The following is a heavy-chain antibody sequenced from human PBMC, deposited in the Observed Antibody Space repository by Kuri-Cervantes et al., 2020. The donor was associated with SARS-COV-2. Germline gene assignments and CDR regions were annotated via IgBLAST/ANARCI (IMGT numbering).Heavy chain of an antibody. CDR2: IYHSGGT. CDR1: GGSISSSNW. D-gene: IGHD6-6*01. CDR3: ARTYSSSSLFYDY. Sequence: SETLSLTCAVSGGSISSSNWWSWVRQPPGKGLEWIGEIYHSGGTNYNPSLKSRVTISVDKSKNQFSLKLSSVTAADTAVYYCARTYSSSSLFYDYWGQGTLVTVSS. J-gene: IGHJ4*02. V-gene: IGHV4-4*02.